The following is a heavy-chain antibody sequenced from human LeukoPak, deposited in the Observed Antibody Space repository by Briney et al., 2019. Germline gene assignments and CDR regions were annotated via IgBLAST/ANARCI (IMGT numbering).Heavy chain of an antibody. D-gene: IGHD3-10*01. CDR1: GYTFTSYG. J-gene: IGHJ3*02. CDR3: ARDITMVRGVIIKFVHPFDI. V-gene: IGHV1-18*01. Sequence: ASVRVSFKASGYTFTSYGISWVRQAPGQGLEWMGWISAYNGNTNYAQKLQGRVTMTTDTSTSTAYMELRSLRSDDTAVYYCARDITMVRGVIIKFVHPFDIWGQGTMVADSS. CDR2: ISAYNGNT.